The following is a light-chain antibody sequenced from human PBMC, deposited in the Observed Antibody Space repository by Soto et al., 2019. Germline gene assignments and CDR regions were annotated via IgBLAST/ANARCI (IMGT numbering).Light chain of an antibody. CDR3: HQRSNWPRT. J-gene: IGKJ4*01. V-gene: IGKV3-11*01. CDR2: NAS. Sequence: EIVFTQSPATLSLFSGGRATLSCRASQSVRTYLAWFQQKPGQAPRLLISNASNRATGIPVRFSGSGSGTDFTLTISSLEAEDFAVYYCHQRSNWPRTFGGGTKVDIK. CDR1: QSVRTY.